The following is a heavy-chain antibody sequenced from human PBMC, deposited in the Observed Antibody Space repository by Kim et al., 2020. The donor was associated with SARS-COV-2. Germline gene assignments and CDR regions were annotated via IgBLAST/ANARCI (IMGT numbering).Heavy chain of an antibody. J-gene: IGHJ4*02. D-gene: IGHD2-15*01. CDR1: GFTFSSYA. CDR2: ISGSGGST. V-gene: IGHV3-23*01. Sequence: GGSLRLSCAASGFTFSSYAMSWVRQAPGKGLEWVSAISGSGGSTYYADSVKGRFTISRDNSKNTLYLQMNSLRAEDTAVYYCAKDRTYCSGGSCYFDYWGQGTLVTVSS. CDR3: AKDRTYCSGGSCYFDY.